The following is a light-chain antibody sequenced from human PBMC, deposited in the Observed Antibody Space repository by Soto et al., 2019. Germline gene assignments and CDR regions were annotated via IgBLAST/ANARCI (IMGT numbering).Light chain of an antibody. V-gene: IGLV2-14*03. CDR2: DVS. CDR1: SSDVGRYNY. CDR3: SSYTSSSTAV. J-gene: IGLJ3*02. Sequence: QSVLTQPASVSGSPGQSITISCTGTSSDVGRYNYVSWYQQHPGKAPKLMIYDVSIRPSGVSDRFSGSKSGNTASLTISGLQAEDEADYYCSSYTSSSTAVFGGGTKLTVL.